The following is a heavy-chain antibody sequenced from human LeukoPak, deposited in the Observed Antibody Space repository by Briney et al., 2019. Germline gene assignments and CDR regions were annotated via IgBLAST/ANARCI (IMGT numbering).Heavy chain of an antibody. D-gene: IGHD4-23*01. J-gene: IGHJ4*02. V-gene: IGHV3-11*04. CDR3: ARDGLRWYEYYFDY. Sequence: SGGSLRLSWAVSGFTFSDYYMSWIRQAPGGGLEWVSYISSSGSTIYYADSVKGRFTTSRKNAKNSLYLQMNSLIAEDTAVYYCARDGLRWYEYYFDYWGQGTRVTVSS. CDR1: GFTFSDYY. CDR2: ISSSGSTI.